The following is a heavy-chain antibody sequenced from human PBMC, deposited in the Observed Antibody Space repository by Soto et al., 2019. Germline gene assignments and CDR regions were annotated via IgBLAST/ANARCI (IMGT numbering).Heavy chain of an antibody. CDR1: GFSFENYG. CDR2: IWYDGSLQ. D-gene: IGHD5-12*01. V-gene: IGHV3-33*06. Sequence: QVQMVESGGGVVQPGRSLRLSCAASGFSFENYGMHWVRQAPGRGLEWVAIIWYDGSLQYYAAAVKGRFTIFRDNSKNTLYLEMNSLRAEDTAVYYCANLWGDGYNLGQDYNGLDVWGQGPTVIVSS. CDR3: ANLWGDGYNLGQDYNGLDV. J-gene: IGHJ6*02.